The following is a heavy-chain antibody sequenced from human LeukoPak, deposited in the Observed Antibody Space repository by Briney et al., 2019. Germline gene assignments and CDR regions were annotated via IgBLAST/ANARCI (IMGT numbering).Heavy chain of an antibody. J-gene: IGHJ4*02. V-gene: IGHV3-23*01. CDR3: ATRAARTHIVVVTATDYYFDY. Sequence: GGSLRVSCAASGFTFSSYAMSWVRQARGKGLEWVSAISGSGGSTYDADSVKGRFTISRDNSKNTLYLQMNSLRAEDTAVYYCATRAARTHIVVVTATDYYFDYWGQGTLVTVSS. D-gene: IGHD2-21*02. CDR2: ISGSGGST. CDR1: GFTFSSYA.